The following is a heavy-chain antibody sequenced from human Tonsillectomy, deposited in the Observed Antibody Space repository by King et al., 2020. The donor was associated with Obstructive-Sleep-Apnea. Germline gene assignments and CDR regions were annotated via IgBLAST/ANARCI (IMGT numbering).Heavy chain of an antibody. D-gene: IGHD1-1*01. CDR1: GYSISSGYY. V-gene: IGHV4-38-2*02. CDR3: ARDPPDWNDSSRPNAFDI. CDR2: IYHSGST. J-gene: IGHJ3*02. Sequence: VQLQESGPGLVKPSETLSLTCSVSGYSISSGYYWGWLRQPPGKGLEWIGSIYHSGSTYYNPSLKSRVTISVDTSRNHFSLRLSSVTAADTAVYYCARDPPDWNDSSRPNAFDIWGQGTMVTVSS.